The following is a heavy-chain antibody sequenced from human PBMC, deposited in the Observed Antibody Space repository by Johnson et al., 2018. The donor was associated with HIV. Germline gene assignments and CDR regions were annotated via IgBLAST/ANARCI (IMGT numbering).Heavy chain of an antibody. V-gene: IGHV3-30*04. CDR2: ISYDGSNK. CDR1: GFTFSSYA. CDR3: ARSVHDYGDYLWGRDAFDI. J-gene: IGHJ3*02. D-gene: IGHD4-17*01. Sequence: QVQLVESGGGVVQPGRSLRLSCAASGFTFSSYAIHWVRQAPGKGLEWVAVISYDGSNKYYADSVKGRFTIYRDNSKNTLYLQMNRLRAEDTAVYYCARSVHDYGDYLWGRDAFDICGQGTMVTVSS.